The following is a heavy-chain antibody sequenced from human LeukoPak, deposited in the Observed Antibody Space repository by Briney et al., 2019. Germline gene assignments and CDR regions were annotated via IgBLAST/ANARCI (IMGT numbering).Heavy chain of an antibody. CDR3: ARLLTGAAGTGFDY. CDR2: IYISGST. Sequence: PSETLSLTCTVSGGSISTYYWSWIRQPAGKGLEWIGRIYISGSTNYNPSLKSRVTMSVDTSKNQFSLRLTSVTAADTAVYYCARLLTGAAGTGFDYWGQGTLVTVSS. D-gene: IGHD6-13*01. V-gene: IGHV4-4*07. J-gene: IGHJ4*02. CDR1: GGSISTYY.